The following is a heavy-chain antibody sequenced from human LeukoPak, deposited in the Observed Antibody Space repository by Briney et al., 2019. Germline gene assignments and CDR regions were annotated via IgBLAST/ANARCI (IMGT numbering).Heavy chain of an antibody. J-gene: IGHJ4*02. Sequence: GRSLRLSCAASGFTVSSNYMSWVRQAPGKGLEWVSVIYSGGSTYYADSVKGRFTISRDNSKNTLYLQMNSLRAEDTAVYYCATTRDSSGYLDYWGQGTLVTVSS. V-gene: IGHV3-53*01. D-gene: IGHD3-22*01. CDR3: ATTRDSSGYLDY. CDR2: IYSGGST. CDR1: GFTVSSNY.